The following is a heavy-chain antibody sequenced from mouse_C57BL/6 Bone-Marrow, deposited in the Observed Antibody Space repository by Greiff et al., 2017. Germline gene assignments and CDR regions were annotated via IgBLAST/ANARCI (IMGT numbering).Heavy chain of an antibody. CDR3: AREGYYYGIDY. CDR2: INYDGSST. V-gene: IGHV5-16*01. Sequence: DVQLVESEGGLVQPGSSMTLSCPASGFTFSDYYMAWVRQVPETGLEWVATINYDGSSTYYLDALKSRFIISRDHAKNILYLQMSSLKSEDTATYYCAREGYYYGIDYWGQGTTLTVSS. J-gene: IGHJ2*01. D-gene: IGHD1-1*01. CDR1: GFTFSDYY.